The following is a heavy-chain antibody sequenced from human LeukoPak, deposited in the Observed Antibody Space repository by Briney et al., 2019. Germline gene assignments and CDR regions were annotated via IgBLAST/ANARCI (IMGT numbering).Heavy chain of an antibody. Sequence: PGGSLRLSCAASGFTFSNAWMSWVRQAPGKGLEWVGRIKSKTDGGTTDYAAPVKGRFTISRDDSKNTLYLQVNSLKTEDTAVYYCTTKISYYYDSSGFDYWGQGTLVTVSS. CDR1: GFTFSNAW. J-gene: IGHJ4*02. V-gene: IGHV3-15*01. CDR3: TTKISYYYDSSGFDY. CDR2: IKSKTDGGTT. D-gene: IGHD3-22*01.